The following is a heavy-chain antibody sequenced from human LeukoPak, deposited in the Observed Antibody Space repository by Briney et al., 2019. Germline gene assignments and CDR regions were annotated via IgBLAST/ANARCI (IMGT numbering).Heavy chain of an antibody. CDR3: AKDKARGVIDNYWYFDL. CDR2: ISSSGRTI. J-gene: IGHJ2*01. Sequence: PGGSLRLPCAASGFTFSSYEMNWVRQAPGKGLEWVSYISSSGRTIYYADSVKGRFTMSRDNAKNSLYLQMNSLRAEDTALYYCAKDKARGVIDNYWYFDLWGRGTLVTVSS. D-gene: IGHD3-10*01. V-gene: IGHV3-48*03. CDR1: GFTFSSYE.